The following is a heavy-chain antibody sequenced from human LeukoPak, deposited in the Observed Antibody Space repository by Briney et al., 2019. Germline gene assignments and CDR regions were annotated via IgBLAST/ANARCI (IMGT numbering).Heavy chain of an antibody. CDR3: ARETKYYFDY. Sequence: GASXKVSCKASGYTFTSYDINWVRQATGQGLEWMGWMNPNSGNTGYAQKFHRRVTITRNTSISTAYMELSSLRSEDTAVYYCARETKYYFDYWGQGTLVTVSS. V-gene: IGHV1-8*03. CDR1: GYTFTSYD. J-gene: IGHJ4*02. CDR2: MNPNSGNT.